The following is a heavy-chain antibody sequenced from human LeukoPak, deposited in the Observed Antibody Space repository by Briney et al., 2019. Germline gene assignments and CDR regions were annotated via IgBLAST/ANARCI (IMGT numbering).Heavy chain of an antibody. V-gene: IGHV4-4*07. J-gene: IGHJ3*02. CDR2: IYTSGST. Sequence: SETLSLTCTVSGGSISSYYWSWIRQPAGKGLEWIGRIYTSGSTNYNPSLKSRVTMSVDTSKNQFSLKQSSVTAADTAVYYCAREREYYYGSGSYGCDIWGQGTMVTVSS. D-gene: IGHD3-10*01. CDR1: GGSISSYY. CDR3: AREREYYYGSGSYGCDI.